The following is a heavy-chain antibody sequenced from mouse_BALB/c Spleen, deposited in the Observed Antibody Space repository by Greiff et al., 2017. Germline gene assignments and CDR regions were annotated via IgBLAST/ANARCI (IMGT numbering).Heavy chain of an antibody. Sequence: VKLMESGPELVKPGASVKISCKASGYAFSSSWMNWVKQRPGQGLEWIGRIYPGDGDTNYNGKFKGKATLTADKASSTAYMQLSSLTSVDSAVYFCARYYGNVYAMDYWGEGTSVTVSS. CDR3: ARYYGNVYAMDY. J-gene: IGHJ4*01. CDR2: IYPGDGDT. V-gene: IGHV1-82*01. D-gene: IGHD2-1*01. CDR1: GYAFSSSW.